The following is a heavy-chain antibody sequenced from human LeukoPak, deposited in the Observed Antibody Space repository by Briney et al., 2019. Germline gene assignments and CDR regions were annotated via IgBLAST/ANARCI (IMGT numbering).Heavy chain of an antibody. J-gene: IGHJ4*02. Sequence: GRSLRLSCTASGFTFGDYAMSWVRQAPGKGLEWVSVIYSGGSTYYADSVKGRFTISRDNSKNTLYLQMNSLRAEDTAVYYCARLTNWGQGTLVTVSS. CDR1: GFTFGDYA. CDR2: IYSGGST. V-gene: IGHV3-66*04. CDR3: ARLTN.